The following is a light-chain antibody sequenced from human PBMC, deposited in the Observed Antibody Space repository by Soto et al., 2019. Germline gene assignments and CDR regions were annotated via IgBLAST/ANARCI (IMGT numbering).Light chain of an antibody. V-gene: IGLV1-40*01. Sequence: QSVLTQPPPVSGAPGQRVTISCTGSSSNIGAGYDVHWYQQLPGTAPKLLIYGNSNRPSGVPDRFSGSKSGTSASLAITGLQAEDEADYYCQYYDSSLSGSEVFGTGTKVTVL. CDR1: SSNIGAGYD. J-gene: IGLJ1*01. CDR2: GNS. CDR3: QYYDSSLSGSEV.